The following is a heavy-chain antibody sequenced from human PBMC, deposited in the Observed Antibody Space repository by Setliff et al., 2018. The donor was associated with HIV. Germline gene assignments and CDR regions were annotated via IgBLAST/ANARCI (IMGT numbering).Heavy chain of an antibody. CDR1: GYTFTGYY. J-gene: IGHJ3*02. Sequence: ASVKVSCKASGYTFTGYYMHWVRQAPGQGLEWMGRINPNSGGTNYPQKFQGRVTMTRDTSISTVYMELSRLRPDDTAVYYCARGTRVGANDAFDIWGQGTMVTVSS. CDR2: INPNSGGT. V-gene: IGHV1-2*06. CDR3: ARGTRVGANDAFDI. D-gene: IGHD1-26*01.